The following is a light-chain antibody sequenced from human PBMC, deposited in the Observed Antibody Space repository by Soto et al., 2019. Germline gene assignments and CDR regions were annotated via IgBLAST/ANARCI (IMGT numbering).Light chain of an antibody. CDR2: DVS. Sequence: QSALTQPRSVSGSPEQSVTISCTGTGSSLGHYNSVSWYQSRPGKVPTLIIFDVSERPAGVPHRFSGSKSGNTAYLTISGLQVEDEAEYFCFSFTTTSTHVFGTGTKVTV. CDR1: GSSLGHYNS. V-gene: IGLV2-11*01. J-gene: IGLJ1*01. CDR3: FSFTTTSTHV.